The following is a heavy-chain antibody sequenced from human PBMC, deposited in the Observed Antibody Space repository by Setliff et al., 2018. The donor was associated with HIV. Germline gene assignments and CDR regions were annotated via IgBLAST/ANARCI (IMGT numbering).Heavy chain of an antibody. CDR3: ARLGSGWSDSYYYAMDI. Sequence: SWIRQSPGHGLEWMGWISPNFGHTNYAQNFLGRVTTTIDTSTSRAYMELRSLRSDDTAMYFCARLGSGWSDSYYYAMDIWGQGTTVTVSS. V-gene: IGHV1-18*01. J-gene: IGHJ6*02. CDR2: ISPNFGHT. D-gene: IGHD6-19*01.